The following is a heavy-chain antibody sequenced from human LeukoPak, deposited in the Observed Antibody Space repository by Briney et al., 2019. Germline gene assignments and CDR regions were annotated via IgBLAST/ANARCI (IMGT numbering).Heavy chain of an antibody. CDR3: AKDRPNYYDSSGHYYRRNGDY. J-gene: IGHJ4*02. Sequence: GGSLRLSCAASGFAFSIYAMSWVRQAPGKGLEWVSSITSSGTGTFYADSVKGRFTISRDNSENTLYLQMNSLRAEDTAVYYCAKDRPNYYDSSGHYYRRNGDYWGQGTLATVSS. V-gene: IGHV3-23*01. D-gene: IGHD3-22*01. CDR2: ITSSGTGT. CDR1: GFAFSIYA.